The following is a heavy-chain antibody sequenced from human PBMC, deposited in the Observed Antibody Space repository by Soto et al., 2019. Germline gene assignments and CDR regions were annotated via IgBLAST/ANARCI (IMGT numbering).Heavy chain of an antibody. V-gene: IGHV1-3*04. D-gene: IGHD3-3*02. CDR2: INTANGKT. CDR3: ARDLGKLESTYYYYGMDV. J-gene: IGHJ6*02. Sequence: ASVKVSCKASGYSFTTYAIHWVRQAPGQGLEWMGWINTANGKTEYSQKFQGRVTFTRDTSASTAYMELTSLTSEDTAVYYCARDLGKLESTYYYYGMDVWGQGTTVTSP. CDR1: GYSFTTYA.